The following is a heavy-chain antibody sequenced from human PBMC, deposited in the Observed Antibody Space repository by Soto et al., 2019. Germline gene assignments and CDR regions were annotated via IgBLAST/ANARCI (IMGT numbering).Heavy chain of an antibody. Sequence: GESLKISCKASGYIIKNYWIGWVRQMPGQGLEWMGIIFPDDSDTRYSPSFQGHVTISVDKSISTAYVQWSSLKASDSAIYYCFRGGVTSRTFDYWVQGTLVTVS. V-gene: IGHV5-51*01. CDR3: FRGGVTSRTFDY. D-gene: IGHD3-16*01. CDR2: IFPDDSDT. J-gene: IGHJ4*02. CDR1: GYIIKNYW.